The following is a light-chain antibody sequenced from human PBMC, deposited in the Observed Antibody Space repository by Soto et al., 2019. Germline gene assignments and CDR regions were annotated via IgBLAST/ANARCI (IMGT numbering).Light chain of an antibody. V-gene: IGLV2-8*01. Sequence: QSLLTQPPSASGFPGQSVTMSCTGTSSDVGYYDYVSWYQQHPGKAPKLVIYEVTKRPSGVTDRVSASQSGNMASLTVSGLRAEDEADYYCSSYAGSNNFVFGSGTKVTVL. CDR1: SSDVGYYDY. CDR2: EVT. J-gene: IGLJ1*01. CDR3: SSYAGSNNFV.